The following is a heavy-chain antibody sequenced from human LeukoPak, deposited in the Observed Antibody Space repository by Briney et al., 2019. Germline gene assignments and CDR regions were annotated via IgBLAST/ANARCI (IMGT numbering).Heavy chain of an antibody. J-gene: IGHJ3*02. Sequence: GGSLRLSCAASGFTFSSYAMSWDRQAPGKGLEWVSAISGSGGSTYYADSVKGRFTISRDNSKNTLYLQMNSLRAEDTAVYYCAKGYSGYYGSGSYYPDAFDIWGQGTMVTVSS. CDR2: ISGSGGST. V-gene: IGHV3-23*01. D-gene: IGHD3-10*01. CDR1: GFTFSSYA. CDR3: AKGYSGYYGSGSYYPDAFDI.